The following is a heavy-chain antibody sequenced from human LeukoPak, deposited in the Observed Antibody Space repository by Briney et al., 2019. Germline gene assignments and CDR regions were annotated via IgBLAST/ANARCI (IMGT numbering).Heavy chain of an antibody. J-gene: IGHJ4*02. V-gene: IGHV3-48*03. CDR3: ARQGYNWNDGNDY. CDR1: GFTFSSYE. Sequence: GGSLRLSCAASGFTFSSYEMNWVRQAPGKGLEWVSYISSSGSTIYYADSVKGRFTISRDNTKNSLYLQMNSLRAEDTAVYYCARQGYNWNDGNDYWGQGTLVTVSS. D-gene: IGHD1-1*01. CDR2: ISSSGSTI.